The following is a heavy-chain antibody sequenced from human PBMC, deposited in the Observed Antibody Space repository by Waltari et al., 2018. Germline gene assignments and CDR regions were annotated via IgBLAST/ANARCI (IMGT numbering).Heavy chain of an antibody. J-gene: IGHJ4*02. CDR2: ISYDGIIK. V-gene: IGHV3-30*01. CDR1: GFPFSTYA. Sequence: QVQLVESGDGVVHPGGSVRLSCAASGFPFSTYAVHWVRQAPGKGLEWVAVISYDGIIKYNADAVEGRFTISRDNARNTMSLQMNSLTTEDTAVYYCARGGLEWFGELFDYWGQGTLVTVSS. CDR3: ARGGLEWFGELFDY. D-gene: IGHD3-10*01.